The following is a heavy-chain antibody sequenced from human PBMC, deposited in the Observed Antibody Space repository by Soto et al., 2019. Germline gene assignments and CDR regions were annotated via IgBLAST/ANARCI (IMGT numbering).Heavy chain of an antibody. CDR1: GGSFSGYY. J-gene: IGHJ5*02. CDR2: INHSGST. CDR3: ARGMGYCRSTSCYVHWFDP. V-gene: IGHV4-34*01. D-gene: IGHD2-2*01. Sequence: QVQLQQWGAGLLKPSETLSLTCAVYGGSFSGYYWSWIRQPPGKGLEWIGEINHSGSTNYNPSLNSRVTISVDTSKNQFSLKLSSVTAADTAVYYCARGMGYCRSTSCYVHWFDPWGQGTLVTVSS.